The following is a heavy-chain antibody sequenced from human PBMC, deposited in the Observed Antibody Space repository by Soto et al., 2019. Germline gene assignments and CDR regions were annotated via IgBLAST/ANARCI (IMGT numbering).Heavy chain of an antibody. V-gene: IGHV1-18*01. D-gene: IGHD3-22*01. J-gene: IGHJ4*02. CDR3: ARVLYYYDSSGYYPIDY. CDR2: ISAYKGNT. Sequence: ASVKVSCKASGYTFTSYGISWVRQAPGQGLEWMGWISAYKGNTNYAQKLQGRVTMTTDTSTSTAYMELRSLRSDDTAVYYCARVLYYYDSSGYYPIDYWGQGTLVTVSS. CDR1: GYTFTSYG.